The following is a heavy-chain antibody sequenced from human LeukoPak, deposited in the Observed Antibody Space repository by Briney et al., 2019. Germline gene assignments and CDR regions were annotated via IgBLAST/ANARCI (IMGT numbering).Heavy chain of an antibody. CDR3: ARKTVNAFDI. V-gene: IGHV4-39*01. CDR1: DGSISSSSYY. CDR2: IYYSGSS. D-gene: IGHD1-1*01. Sequence: SETLSLTCTVSDGSISSSSYYWGWIRQPPGKGLEWIGSIYYSGSSYYDPSLKSRVTISVDTSKNQFSLKLSSVTAADTAVYYCARKTVNAFDIWGQGTMVTVSS. J-gene: IGHJ3*02.